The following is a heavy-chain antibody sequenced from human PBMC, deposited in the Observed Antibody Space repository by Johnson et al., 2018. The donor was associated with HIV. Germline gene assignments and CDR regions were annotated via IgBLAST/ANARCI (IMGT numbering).Heavy chain of an antibody. V-gene: IGHV3-72*01. D-gene: IGHD3-22*01. J-gene: IGHJ3*02. CDR3: ARVKSRGYHDAFYI. CDR2: IRNKAKSYTT. CDR1: EFSFSTYA. Sequence: VQLVESGGGVVQPERSLRLSCAASEFSFSTYAMRWVRQAPGKGLEWVGRIRNKAKSYTTEDAASVKGRFIISRDDSKNTLYLQMNSLRAEDTAVYYCARVKSRGYHDAFYIWGQGTMVTVSS.